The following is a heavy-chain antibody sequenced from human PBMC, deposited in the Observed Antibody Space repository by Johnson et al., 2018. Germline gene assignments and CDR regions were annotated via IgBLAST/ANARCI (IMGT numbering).Heavy chain of an antibody. CDR2: IIPIFGTA. J-gene: IGHJ3*02. CDR1: GGTFSSYA. D-gene: IGHD3-22*01. Sequence: QVQLVQSGAEVKKPGSSXKVSCKASGGTFSSYAISWVRQAPGQGLEWMGGIIPIFGTANYAQKFQGRVTIPADESTSTAYMELSSLRSEDTAVYYCARGTGSGYYSDYDAFDIWGQGTMVTVSS. V-gene: IGHV1-69*01. CDR3: ARGTGSGYYSDYDAFDI.